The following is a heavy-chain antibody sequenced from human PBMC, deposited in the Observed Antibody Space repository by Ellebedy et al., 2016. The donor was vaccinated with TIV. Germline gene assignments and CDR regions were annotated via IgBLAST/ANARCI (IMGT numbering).Heavy chain of an antibody. Sequence: GGSLRLXXAASGFTFSSYAMHWVRQAPGKGLEYVSAISSNGGSTYYANSVKGRFTISRDNSKNTLYLQMNSLRAEDTAVYYCATPASGSTDYWGQGTLVTVSS. J-gene: IGHJ4*02. CDR3: ATPASGSTDY. V-gene: IGHV3-64*01. CDR2: ISSNGGST. CDR1: GFTFSSYA. D-gene: IGHD1-26*01.